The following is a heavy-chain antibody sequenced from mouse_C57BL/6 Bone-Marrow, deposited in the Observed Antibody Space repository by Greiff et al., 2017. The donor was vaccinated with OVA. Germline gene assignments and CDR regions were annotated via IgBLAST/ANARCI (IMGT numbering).Heavy chain of an antibody. CDR3: AIKLRTTYCDV. D-gene: IGHD1-1*01. CDR2: IHPSDSDT. J-gene: IGHJ1*03. Sequence: QVQLQQPGAELVKPGASVKVSCKASGYTFTSYWMHWVKQRPGQGLEWIGRIHPSDSDTNYTQKFKGKATLTVDKSSSTAYMQLISLTYEDSAFDYGAIKLRTTYCDVWGTGTTVTVSS. CDR1: GYTFTSYW. V-gene: IGHV1-74*01.